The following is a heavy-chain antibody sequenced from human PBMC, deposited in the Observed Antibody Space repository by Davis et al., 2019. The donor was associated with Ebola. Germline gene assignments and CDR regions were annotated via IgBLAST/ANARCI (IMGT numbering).Heavy chain of an antibody. Sequence: GGSLRLSCAASGFTFSSYSMNWVRQAPGKGLEWVSSISSSSSYIYYADSVKGRFTISRENAKNSLYLQMNSLRAGDTAVYYCAREYRGDYIWGSYHWDYYYGMDVWGQGTTVTVSS. J-gene: IGHJ6*02. CDR1: GFTFSSYS. CDR2: ISSSSSYI. CDR3: AREYRGDYIWGSYHWDYYYGMDV. D-gene: IGHD3-16*02. V-gene: IGHV3-21*01.